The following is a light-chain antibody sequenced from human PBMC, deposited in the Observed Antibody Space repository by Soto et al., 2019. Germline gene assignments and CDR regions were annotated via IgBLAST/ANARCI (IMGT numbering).Light chain of an antibody. CDR3: QQYHNTPRT. J-gene: IGKJ1*01. CDR2: LPS. V-gene: IGKV4-1*01. CDR1: QSVFYSSHNKKC. Sequence: DIVLTHSPDSMAVSLGEGATINCTSSQSVFYSSHNKKCLAWYQKKPGQPTKLLISLPSTREYGVPDRLSGSGSGTDFTLTITSLQAEGGADYFCQQYHNTPRTFRQGTKVQIK.